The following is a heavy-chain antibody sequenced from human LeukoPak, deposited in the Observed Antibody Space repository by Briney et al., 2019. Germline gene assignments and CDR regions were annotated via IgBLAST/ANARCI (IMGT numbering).Heavy chain of an antibody. J-gene: IGHJ4*02. CDR3: AKDLCSGGSCYSKGGDC. CDR2: ISGSGGST. V-gene: IGHV3-23*01. CDR1: GFTFSSYA. D-gene: IGHD2-15*01. Sequence: PGGSLRLSCAASGFTFSSYAMSWVRQAPGKGLEWVSAISGSGGSTYYADSVKGRFTISRDNSKNTLYLQMNSLRAEDTAVYYCAKDLCSGGSCYSKGGDCWGQGTLVTVSS.